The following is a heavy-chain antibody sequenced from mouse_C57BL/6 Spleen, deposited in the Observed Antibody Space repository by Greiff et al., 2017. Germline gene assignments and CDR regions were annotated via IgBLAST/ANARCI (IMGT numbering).Heavy chain of an antibody. D-gene: IGHD3-2*02. CDR2: IRRKSSNSAT. CDR3: VRTAQAAWFAY. Sequence: EVKVIESGGGLVQPKGSLKLSCAASGFTFNTYAMHWVRQAPGKGLEWVARIRRKSSNSATYYADSVKDRFTISRDDSQSMLYLQMNNLKTEDTAMYYCVRTAQAAWFAYWGQGTLVTVSA. V-gene: IGHV10-3*01. J-gene: IGHJ3*01. CDR1: GFTFNTYA.